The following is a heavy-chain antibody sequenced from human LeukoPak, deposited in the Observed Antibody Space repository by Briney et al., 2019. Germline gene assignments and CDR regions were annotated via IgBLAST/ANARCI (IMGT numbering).Heavy chain of an antibody. D-gene: IGHD3-22*01. J-gene: IGHJ4*02. CDR2: ISYDGSNK. Sequence: GRSLRLSCAASGFTFSSYAMHWVRQAPGKGLEWVAVISYDGSNKYYADSVKGRFTISRDNSKNTLYLQMNSLRAEDTAVYYCARAESPMIVVVIMEYWGQGTLVTV. CDR3: ARAESPMIVVVIMEY. V-gene: IGHV3-30-3*01. CDR1: GFTFSSYA.